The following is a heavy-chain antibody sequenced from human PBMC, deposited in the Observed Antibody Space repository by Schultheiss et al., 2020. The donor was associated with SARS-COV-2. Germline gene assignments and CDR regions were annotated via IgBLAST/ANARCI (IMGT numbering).Heavy chain of an antibody. Sequence: GGSLRLSCAASGFTFSDYWMTWVRQAPGKGLEWVAIIQQGGSDKHYVNSVKGRFTISRDNSKNTLYLQMNSLRAEDTAVYYCARGGGNWNGYWGQGTLVTVSS. CDR1: GFTFSDYW. D-gene: IGHD1-1*01. V-gene: IGHV3-7*03. J-gene: IGHJ4*02. CDR2: IQQGGSDK. CDR3: ARGGGNWNGY.